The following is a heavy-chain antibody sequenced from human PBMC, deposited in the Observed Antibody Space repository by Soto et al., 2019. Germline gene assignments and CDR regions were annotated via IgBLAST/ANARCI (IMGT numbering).Heavy chain of an antibody. Sequence: EVQLLESGGGLVQPGGSLRLSCAASGFTFSSYAMSWVRQAPGKGLEWVSAISGSGGSTYYADSVKGRFTISRDNSKNTLYLQMNSLRAEDTAVYYCAKARSKDGWNTLVAEYFQHWGQGTLVTVSS. J-gene: IGHJ1*01. CDR3: AKARSKDGWNTLVAEYFQH. V-gene: IGHV3-23*01. CDR2: ISGSGGST. CDR1: GFTFSSYA. D-gene: IGHD1-1*01.